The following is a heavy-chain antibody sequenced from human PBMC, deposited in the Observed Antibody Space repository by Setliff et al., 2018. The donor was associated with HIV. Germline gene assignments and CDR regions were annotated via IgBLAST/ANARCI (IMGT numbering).Heavy chain of an antibody. CDR3: ARASGGNSVENGFDI. V-gene: IGHV1-18*01. CDR1: DPTFTNYG. CDR2: ISNYNGKT. J-gene: IGHJ3*02. Sequence: ASVKVSCKTSDPTFTNYGIYWVRQAPGQGLEWMGWISNYNGKTNYAQKSHGRVTMTTDTSTRTAYMEMRGLTYDDTAVYYCARASGGNSVENGFDIWGQGTMVTVSS. D-gene: IGHD1-26*01.